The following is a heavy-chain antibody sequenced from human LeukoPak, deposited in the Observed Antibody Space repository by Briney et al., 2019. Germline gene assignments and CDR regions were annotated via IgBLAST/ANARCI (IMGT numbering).Heavy chain of an antibody. D-gene: IGHD4-11*01. Sequence: GGSLRLSCAASGFTFSSYAMHWVRQAPGKGLEWVAVISYDGSNKYYADSVKGRFTISGDNSKNTLYLQMNSLRAEDTAVYYCARDTGVAFDPWGQGTLVTVSS. J-gene: IGHJ5*02. CDR3: ARDTGVAFDP. V-gene: IGHV3-30*04. CDR2: ISYDGSNK. CDR1: GFTFSSYA.